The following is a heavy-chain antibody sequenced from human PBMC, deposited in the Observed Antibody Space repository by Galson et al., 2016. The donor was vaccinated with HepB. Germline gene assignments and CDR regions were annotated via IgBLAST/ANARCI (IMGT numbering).Heavy chain of an antibody. CDR1: GGSISSSRHY. V-gene: IGHV4-39*01. D-gene: IGHD4-17*01. CDR3: ARHDYGDFLFDY. J-gene: IGHJ4*02. CDR2: MYYSGST. Sequence: SETLSLTCAVSGGSISSSRHYWGWIRQPPGKGLEWIASMYYSGSTYYNPSLKSRVTISVDTSKNQLSLELSSVTAADTAMYYCARHDYGDFLFDYWGQGTLVTVSS.